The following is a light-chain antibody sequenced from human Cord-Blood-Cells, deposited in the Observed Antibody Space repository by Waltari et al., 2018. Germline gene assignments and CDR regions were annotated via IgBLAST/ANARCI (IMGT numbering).Light chain of an antibody. CDR3: CSYAGSSTFLV. CDR2: EGS. Sequence: QSALTQPASVSGSPGQSITIPCTRTSSDVGSYNLVSWYQQHPGKAPKLMIYEGSKRPSGVSNRFSGSKSGNTASLTISGLQAEDEADYYCCSYAGSSTFLVFGGGTKLTVL. J-gene: IGLJ2*01. V-gene: IGLV2-23*03. CDR1: SSDVGSYNL.